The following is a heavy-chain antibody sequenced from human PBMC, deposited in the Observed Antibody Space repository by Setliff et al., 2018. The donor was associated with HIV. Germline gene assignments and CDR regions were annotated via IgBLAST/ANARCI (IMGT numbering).Heavy chain of an antibody. CDR1: GGLISSGSYY. Sequence: SETLSLTCNVPGGLISSGSYYWSWIRQTPGKGLEWIADIAYSGTTMYTNYNPSLESRVIVSEDTSRDQFFLKLTSVTADDTAIYYCARGPPFAYWGQGLLVTVSS. J-gene: IGHJ4*02. CDR2: IAYSGTTMYT. CDR3: ARGPPFAY. V-gene: IGHV4-39*07.